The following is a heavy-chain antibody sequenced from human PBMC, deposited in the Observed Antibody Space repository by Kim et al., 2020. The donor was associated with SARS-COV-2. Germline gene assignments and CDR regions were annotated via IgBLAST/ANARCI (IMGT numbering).Heavy chain of an antibody. D-gene: IGHD6-19*01. J-gene: IGHJ6*02. CDR2: IYYSGST. Sequence: SETLSLTCTVSGGSVSSGSYYWSWIRQPPGKGLEWIGYIYYSGSTNYNPSLKSRVTISVDTSKNQFSLKLSSVTAADTAVYYCASGSGWYSYYYYGMDVWGQGTTVTVSS. CDR3: ASGSGWYSYYYYGMDV. CDR1: GGSVSSGSYY. V-gene: IGHV4-61*01.